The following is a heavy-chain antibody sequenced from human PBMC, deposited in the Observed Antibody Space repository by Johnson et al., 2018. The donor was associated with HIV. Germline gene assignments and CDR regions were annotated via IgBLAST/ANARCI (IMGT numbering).Heavy chain of an antibody. CDR3: AKSWHSGSLYDAFHI. Sequence: QVQLVESGGGVVQPGGSLRLSCPASGFTFSSYGMHWVRQAPGKGLEWVAFIQYGGSNKYYADSVRGRFTISRDNSKNTLYLQMNSLRAEDTAVYYCAKSWHSGSLYDAFHIWGQGTMVTVSS. V-gene: IGHV3-30*02. CDR1: GFTFSSYG. D-gene: IGHD1-26*01. J-gene: IGHJ3*02. CDR2: IQYGGSNK.